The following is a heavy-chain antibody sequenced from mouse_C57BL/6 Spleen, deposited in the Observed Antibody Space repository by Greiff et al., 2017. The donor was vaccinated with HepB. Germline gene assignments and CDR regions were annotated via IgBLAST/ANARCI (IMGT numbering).Heavy chain of an antibody. CDR1: GFTFSDAW. D-gene: IGHD1-1*01. J-gene: IGHJ3*01. CDR2: IRNKANNHAT. V-gene: IGHV6-6*01. Sequence: EVMLVESGGGLVQPGGSMKLSCAASGFTFSDAWMDWVRQSPEKGLEWVAEIRNKANNHATYYAESVKGRFTISRDDSKSSVYLQMNSLRAEDTGIYYCTRLTTVVAFAYWGQGTLVTVSA. CDR3: TRLTTVVAFAY.